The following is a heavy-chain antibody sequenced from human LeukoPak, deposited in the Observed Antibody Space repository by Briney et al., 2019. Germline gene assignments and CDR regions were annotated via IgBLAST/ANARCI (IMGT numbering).Heavy chain of an antibody. J-gene: IGHJ6*02. CDR1: GYTLTELS. CDR3: ATLTVTTQGGELNYYYGMDV. CDR2: SDPEDGET. V-gene: IGHV1-24*01. D-gene: IGHD4-17*01. Sequence: GASVKVSCKVSGYTLTELSMHWVRQAPGKGLEWMGGSDPEDGETIYAQKFQGRVTMTEDTSTDTAYMELSSLRSEDTAVYYCATLTVTTQGGELNYYYGMDVWGQGTTVTVSS.